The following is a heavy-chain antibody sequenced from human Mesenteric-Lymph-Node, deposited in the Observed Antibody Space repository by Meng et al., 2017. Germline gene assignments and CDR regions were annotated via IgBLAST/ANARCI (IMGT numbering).Heavy chain of an antibody. D-gene: IGHD7-27*01. J-gene: IGHJ4*02. CDR3: GRGHWGLDY. CDR1: GFTFSNHY. V-gene: IGHV3-11*01. CDR2: ISNTGDLE. Sequence: QVQLRESGGGLDKPGGSLGLSCVVSGFTFSNHYMTWIRRVPGKGLEWVSYISNTGDLERYTDSVKGRFSISRDNAKNSLFLQMNSVRDDDTAVYYCGRGHWGLDYLGQGTLVTVSS.